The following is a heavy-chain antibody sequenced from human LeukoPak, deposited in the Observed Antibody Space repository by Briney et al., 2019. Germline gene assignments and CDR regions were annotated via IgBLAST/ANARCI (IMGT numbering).Heavy chain of an antibody. CDR1: GFTFSSYA. Sequence: GGSLRLSCAASGFTFSSYAMSWVRQAPGKGLEGVSAISGSGGSTYYADSVKGRFTITRDNSKNTMYLKMNNLRAEDTTVYYCAKTVYSSGYYYYYYMDVWGKGTTVTVSS. V-gene: IGHV3-23*01. CDR3: AKTVYSSGYYYYYYMDV. J-gene: IGHJ6*03. CDR2: ISGSGGST. D-gene: IGHD3-22*01.